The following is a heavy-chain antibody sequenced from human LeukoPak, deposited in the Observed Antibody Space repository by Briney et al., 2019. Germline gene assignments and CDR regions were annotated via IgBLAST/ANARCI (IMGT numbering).Heavy chain of an antibody. Sequence: IPSETLSLTCTVSGGSISSYYWSWIRQPPGKGLEWIGYIYYSGSTNYNPSLKSRVTISVDTSKNQFSLKLSSVTAADTAVYYCARAVWGSSWYWDYWGQGTLVTVSS. CDR1: GGSISSYY. CDR3: ARAVWGSSWYWDY. V-gene: IGHV4-59*01. CDR2: IYYSGST. J-gene: IGHJ4*02. D-gene: IGHD6-13*01.